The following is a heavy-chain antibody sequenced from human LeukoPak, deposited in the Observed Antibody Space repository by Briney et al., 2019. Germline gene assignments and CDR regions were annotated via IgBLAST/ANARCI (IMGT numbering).Heavy chain of an antibody. V-gene: IGHV3-23*01. CDR2: ISGSGGST. D-gene: IGHD6-19*01. J-gene: IGHJ6*02. CDR1: GFTFSSYA. CDR3: GTSVEIAVGGTLEGWLQNLGAYYYYYGMDV. Sequence: GGSLRLSCAASGFTFSSYAMSWVRQAPGKGLEWVSAISGSGGSTYYADSVKGRFTISRDNSKNTLYLQMNSLRAEDTAVDYGGTSVEIAVGGTLEGWLQNLGAYYYYYGMDVWGQGTTVTVSS.